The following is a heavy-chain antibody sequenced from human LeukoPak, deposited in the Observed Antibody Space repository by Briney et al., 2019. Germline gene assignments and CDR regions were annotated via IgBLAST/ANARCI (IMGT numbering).Heavy chain of an antibody. J-gene: IGHJ4*02. Sequence: ASVKVSCKASGYTFTSYDINWVRQATGQGREWMGWMNPNSGNTGYAQKFQGRVTMTRNTSISTAYMELSSLRSEDTAVYYCARGGTAYYYGSGSSYFDYWGQGTLVTVSS. CDR3: ARGGTAYYYGSGSSYFDY. D-gene: IGHD3-10*01. CDR2: MNPNSGNT. CDR1: GYTFTSYD. V-gene: IGHV1-8*01.